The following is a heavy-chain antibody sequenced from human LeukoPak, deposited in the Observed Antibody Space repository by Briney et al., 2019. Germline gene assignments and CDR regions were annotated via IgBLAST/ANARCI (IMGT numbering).Heavy chain of an antibody. V-gene: IGHV4-59*01. D-gene: IGHD2-15*01. CDR3: ARGPREDIVVVVAAGHWYFDL. CDR1: GGSISSYY. Sequence: SETLSLTCTVSGGSISSYYWSWLRQPPGKGLEWIGYIYYSGSTNYNPSLKSRATISVDTSKNQFSLKLSSVTAADTAVYYCARGPREDIVVVVAAGHWYFDLWGRGTLVTVSS. J-gene: IGHJ2*01. CDR2: IYYSGST.